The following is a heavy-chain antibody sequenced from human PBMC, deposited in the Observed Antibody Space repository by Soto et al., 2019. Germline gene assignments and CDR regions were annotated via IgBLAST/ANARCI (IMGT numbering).Heavy chain of an antibody. CDR3: ARGRGYCSSTSCSNWFDP. J-gene: IGHJ5*02. D-gene: IGHD2-2*01. V-gene: IGHV1-8*01. CDR2: MNPHSGNT. CDR1: GYTFTSYD. Sequence: QVQLVQSGAEVKKPGASVKVSCKASGYTFTSYDINWVRQATGQGLEWMGWMNPHSGNTGYAQKFQGRVTMTRNTSISTAYMELSSLRSEDTAVYYCARGRGYCSSTSCSNWFDPWGQGTLVTVSS.